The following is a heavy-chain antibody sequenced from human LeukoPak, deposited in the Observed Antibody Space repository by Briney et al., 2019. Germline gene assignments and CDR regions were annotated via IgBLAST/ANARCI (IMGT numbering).Heavy chain of an antibody. CDR2: INPSGGST. CDR1: GYTFTSYY. V-gene: IGHV1-46*01. J-gene: IGHJ4*02. CDR3: ARAYYYGSGSYELDY. D-gene: IGHD3-10*01. Sequence: ASVEVSCKASGYTFTSYYMHWVRQAPGQGLEWMGIINPSGGSTSYAQKFQGRVTMTRDTSTSTVYMELSSLRSEDTAVYYCARAYYYGSGSYELDYWGQGTLVTVSS.